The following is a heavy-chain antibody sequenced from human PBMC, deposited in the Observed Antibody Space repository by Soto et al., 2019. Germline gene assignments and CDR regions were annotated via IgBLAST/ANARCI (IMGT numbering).Heavy chain of an antibody. Sequence: QVQLQESGPGLVKPSQTLSLTCTVSGDSISSGDYYWSWIRQPPGKGLEWIGYIYYSGSTYYNPSPKSRVTISVDTSKNQFSLKLSSVTAADTAVYYCASGDYYDSSGYFPVGMDVWGQGTTVTVSS. J-gene: IGHJ6*02. CDR2: IYYSGST. V-gene: IGHV4-30-4*01. CDR1: GDSISSGDYY. CDR3: ASGDYYDSSGYFPVGMDV. D-gene: IGHD3-22*01.